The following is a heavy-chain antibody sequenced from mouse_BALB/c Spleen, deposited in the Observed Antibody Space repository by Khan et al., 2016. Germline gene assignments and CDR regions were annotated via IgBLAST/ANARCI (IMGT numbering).Heavy chain of an antibody. CDR3: TRGRVDLFTY. V-gene: IGHV1-87*01. J-gene: IGHJ3*01. Sequence: VQLQESGAELARPGASVKLSCKASGYTFTNFWIQWVKQRPGQGLEWIGAIYPGDGDTKYTQKFRGKATLTADKSSSTAFMQLSSLSSDDSAVYYCTRGRVDLFTYWGQGTLVTVSA. CDR2: IYPGDGDT. CDR1: GYTFTNFW.